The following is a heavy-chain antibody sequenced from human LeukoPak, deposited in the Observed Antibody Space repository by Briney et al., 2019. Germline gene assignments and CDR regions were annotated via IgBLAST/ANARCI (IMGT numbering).Heavy chain of an antibody. V-gene: IGHV3-30*03. J-gene: IGHJ4*02. Sequence: GGSLRLSCAASGFTFSSYGMHWVRQAPGKGLEWVAVISYDGSNKYYADSVKGRFTISRDNSKNTLYLQMNSLRAEDTAVYYCATDILTGYYITDIDYWGLGTLVTVSS. CDR1: GFTFSSYG. CDR2: ISYDGSNK. CDR3: ATDILTGYYITDIDY. D-gene: IGHD3-9*01.